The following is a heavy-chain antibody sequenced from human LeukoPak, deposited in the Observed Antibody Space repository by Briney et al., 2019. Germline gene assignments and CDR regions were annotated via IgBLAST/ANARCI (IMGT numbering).Heavy chain of an antibody. CDR3: ARASVAGTDRWFDY. V-gene: IGHV3-64*01. Sequence: GGSLRLSCAASGFTFSSYAMHWVRQAPGKGLEYVSAISSNGGSTYYANSVKGRFTISRDNSKNTLYLQMGSLRAEDMAVYYRARASVAGTDRWFDYWGQGTLVTVSS. J-gene: IGHJ4*02. D-gene: IGHD6-19*01. CDR2: ISSNGGST. CDR1: GFTFSSYA.